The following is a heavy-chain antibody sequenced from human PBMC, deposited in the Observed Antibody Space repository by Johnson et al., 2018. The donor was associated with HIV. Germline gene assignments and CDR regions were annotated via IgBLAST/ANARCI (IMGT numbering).Heavy chain of an antibody. D-gene: IGHD2-2*03. CDR1: GFTFSSYA. V-gene: IGHV3-64*04. Sequence: QVQLVESGGGLVQPGGSLRLSCAASGFTFSSYAMHWVRQAPGKGLEYVSGISCNSGSIGYADSVKGRFTISRDNAKNSLALQMNSLRAEDTALYYCARDGYCSSSSCYHDAFDLWGQGTMVTVSS. J-gene: IGHJ3*01. CDR2: ISCNSGSI. CDR3: ARDGYCSSSSCYHDAFDL.